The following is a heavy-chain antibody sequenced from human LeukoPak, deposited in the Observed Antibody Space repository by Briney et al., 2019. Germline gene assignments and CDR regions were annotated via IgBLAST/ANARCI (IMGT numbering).Heavy chain of an antibody. CDR3: ARVKRTMVRGVIKAFDI. Sequence: ASVKVSCKASGYTFTSYDINWARQATGQGLEWMGWMNPNSGNTGYAQKFQGRVTMTRSTSISTAYMELSSLRSEDTAVYYCARVKRTMVRGVIKAFDIWGQGTMVTVSS. D-gene: IGHD3-10*01. CDR2: MNPNSGNT. J-gene: IGHJ3*02. V-gene: IGHV1-8*01. CDR1: GYTFTSYD.